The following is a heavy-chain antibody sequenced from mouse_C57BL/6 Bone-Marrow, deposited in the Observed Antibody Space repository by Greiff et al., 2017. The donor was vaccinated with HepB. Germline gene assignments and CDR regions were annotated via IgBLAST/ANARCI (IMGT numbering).Heavy chain of an antibody. J-gene: IGHJ2*01. D-gene: IGHD1-1*01. CDR3: ARSLSITTVALDD. Sequence: QVHVKQSGAELVRPGTSVKVSCKASGYAFTNYLIEWVKQRPGQGLEWIGVINPGSGGTNYNEKFKGKATLTADKSSSTAYMQLSSLTSEDSAVYFCARSLSITTVALDDWGQGTTLTVSS. CDR2: INPGSGGT. V-gene: IGHV1-54*01. CDR1: GYAFTNYL.